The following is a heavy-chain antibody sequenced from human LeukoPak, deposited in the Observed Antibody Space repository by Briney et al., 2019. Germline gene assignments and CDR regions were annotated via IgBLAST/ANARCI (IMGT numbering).Heavy chain of an antibody. J-gene: IGHJ6*03. Sequence: GGSLRLSCAASGFTLSRYSMNGVRQAPGKGLQGVSSISGGSSYIFHADSVKGRFTISRDNAKNSLYLQMNSLRVEDTAVYYCARDRIEYSNSGGDYYYFMDVWGKGTTVTVSS. V-gene: IGHV3-21*01. CDR2: ISGGSSYI. CDR1: GFTLSRYS. CDR3: ARDRIEYSNSGGDYYYFMDV. D-gene: IGHD6-6*01.